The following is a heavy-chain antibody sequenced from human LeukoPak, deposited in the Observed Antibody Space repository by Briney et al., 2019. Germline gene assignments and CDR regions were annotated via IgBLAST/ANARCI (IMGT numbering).Heavy chain of an antibody. CDR1: GYTFTSYG. V-gene: IGHV1-18*01. CDR3: ARVSPYYCDSSGYYFARWFDP. D-gene: IGHD3-22*01. CDR2: ISAYNGNT. J-gene: IGHJ5*02. Sequence: ASVKVSCKASGYTFTSYGISWVRQAPGQGLEWMGWISAYNGNTNYAQKLQGRVTMTTDTSTSTAYMELRSLRSDDTAVYYCARVSPYYCDSSGYYFARWFDPWGQGTLVTVSS.